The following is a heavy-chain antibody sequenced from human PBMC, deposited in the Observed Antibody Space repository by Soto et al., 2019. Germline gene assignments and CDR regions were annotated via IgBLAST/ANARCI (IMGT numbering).Heavy chain of an antibody. V-gene: IGHV1-8*01. CDR2: MNPNSGNT. Sequence: ASVKVSCKASGYTFTSYDINWVRQATGQGREWMGWMNPNSGNTGYAQKFRGRVTMTRNTSISTAYMELSSLRFEDRAVDYCARERTGTTSMDVWGQGTTVTVSS. CDR3: ARERTGTTSMDV. CDR1: GYTFTSYD. D-gene: IGHD1-1*01. J-gene: IGHJ6*02.